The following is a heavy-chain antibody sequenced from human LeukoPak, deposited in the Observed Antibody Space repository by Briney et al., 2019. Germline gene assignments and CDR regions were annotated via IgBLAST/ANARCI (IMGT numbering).Heavy chain of an antibody. CDR3: ARVRYDILTGYLNWFDP. J-gene: IGHJ5*02. Sequence: PSETLSLTCTVSGGSISSGGYYWSWIRQPPGKGLEWIGYIYHSGSTYYSPSLKSRVTISVDRSKNQFSLKLSSVTAADTAVYYCARVRYDILTGYLNWFDPWGQGTLVTVSS. V-gene: IGHV4-30-2*01. CDR1: GGSISSGGYY. CDR2: IYHSGST. D-gene: IGHD3-9*01.